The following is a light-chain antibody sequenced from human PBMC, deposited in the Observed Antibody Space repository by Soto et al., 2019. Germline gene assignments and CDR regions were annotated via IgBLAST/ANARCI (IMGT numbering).Light chain of an antibody. CDR2: KAS. CDR3: QQYNVYYT. CDR1: QSISSW. Sequence: DIQMTQSPSTLSASVGDRVTITCRASQSISSWLAWYQQKPGKAPKLLIYKASTLKSGVPSRFSGSGSGTEFTLTISSLQPDDFATYYCQQYNVYYTFGQGTKVDIK. J-gene: IGKJ2*01. V-gene: IGKV1-5*03.